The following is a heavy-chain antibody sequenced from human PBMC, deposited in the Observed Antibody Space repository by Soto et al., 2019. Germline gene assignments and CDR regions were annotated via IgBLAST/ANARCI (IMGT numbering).Heavy chain of an antibody. CDR1: GFTFSSYG. V-gene: IGHV3-30*18. CDR2: ISYDGSNK. Sequence: QVQLVESGGGVVQPGRSLRLSCAASGFTFSSYGMHWVRQAPGKGLEWVAVISYDGSNKCYADSVKGRFTISRDNSKNTLYLQMNSLRAEDTAVYYCAKDRGDYYFDYWGQGTLVTVSS. CDR3: AKDRGDYYFDY. J-gene: IGHJ4*02. D-gene: IGHD2-21*02.